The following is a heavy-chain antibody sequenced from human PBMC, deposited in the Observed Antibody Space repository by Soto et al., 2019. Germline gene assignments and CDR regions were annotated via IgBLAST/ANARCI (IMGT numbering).Heavy chain of an antibody. CDR3: ARVGATTPNAFDI. J-gene: IGHJ3*02. Sequence: VASVKVSCKASGYTFTSYDINWVRQATGQGLEWMGWMNPNSGNTGYAQKFQGRVTMTRNTSISTAYMELSSLRSEDTAVYYCARVGATTPNAFDIWGQGTMVTVSS. D-gene: IGHD1-26*01. CDR1: GYTFTSYD. CDR2: MNPNSGNT. V-gene: IGHV1-8*01.